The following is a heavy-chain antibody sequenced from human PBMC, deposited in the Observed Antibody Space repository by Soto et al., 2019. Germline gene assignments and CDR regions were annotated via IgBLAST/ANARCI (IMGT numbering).Heavy chain of an antibody. Sequence: LQISGKGSGYSFTSYWIGWVRQMPGKGLEWMGIIYPGDSDTRYSPSFQGQVTISADKSISTAYLQWSSLKASDTAMYYCATPTPHLDSGSSCWSPHNWCDLWRQGTPVTV. CDR2: IYPGDSDT. CDR1: GYSFTSYW. CDR3: ATPTPHLDSGSSCWSPHNWCDL. D-gene: IGHD6-19*01. J-gene: IGHJ5*02. V-gene: IGHV5-51*01.